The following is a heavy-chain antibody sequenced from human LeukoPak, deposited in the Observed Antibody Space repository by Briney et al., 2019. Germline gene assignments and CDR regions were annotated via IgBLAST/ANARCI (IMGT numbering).Heavy chain of an antibody. Sequence: PSETLSLTCAVYGGSFIGNYWSWIRQPPGKGLEWIGEINHSGDNNYNPSLKGRVTISVDTSKNQFSLKLSSMTAADTAVYYCARGRDGGYGGNWGQGTLVTVSS. J-gene: IGHJ4*02. CDR2: INHSGDN. CDR1: GGSFIGNY. V-gene: IGHV4-34*01. CDR3: ARGRDGGYGGN. D-gene: IGHD3-22*01.